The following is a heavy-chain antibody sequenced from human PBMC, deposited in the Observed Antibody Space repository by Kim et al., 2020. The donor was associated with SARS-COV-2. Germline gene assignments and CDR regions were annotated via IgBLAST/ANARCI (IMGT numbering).Heavy chain of an antibody. D-gene: IGHD3-3*01. Sequence: ADSVKGRFTISRDNAKNTLYLQMNSLRAEDTAVYYCAVGRLRFLEWPFDYWGQGTLVTVSP. CDR3: AVGRLRFLEWPFDY. J-gene: IGHJ4*02. V-gene: IGHV3-74*01.